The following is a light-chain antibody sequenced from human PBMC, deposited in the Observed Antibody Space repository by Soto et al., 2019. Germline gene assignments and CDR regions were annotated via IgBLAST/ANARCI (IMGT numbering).Light chain of an antibody. J-gene: IGKJ2*01. Sequence: DIVMTQSPDSLAVSLGERATINCKYSESVLYNSNDKNYLAWYQQKPGQPPKLLIYWASTRESGVPDRFSGSGSGTDFTLTISSLQAEDVAVYYCQQYYSTPQTFGQGTKLEIK. V-gene: IGKV4-1*01. CDR3: QQYYSTPQT. CDR2: WAS. CDR1: ESVLYNSNDKNY.